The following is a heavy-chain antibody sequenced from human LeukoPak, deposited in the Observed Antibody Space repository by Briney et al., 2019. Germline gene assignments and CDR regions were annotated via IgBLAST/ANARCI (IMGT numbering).Heavy chain of an antibody. CDR2: INPNTDST. Sequence: ASVKVSCKASGYTFINYYLHWVRQAPGQGLVWMGQINPNTDSTNCARMFQGRVTMTADTSTSTVYMVLNSLTSDDTAVYYCARDLSGWGNSIYWGQGTPVTVS. J-gene: IGHJ4*02. V-gene: IGHV1-46*01. D-gene: IGHD2/OR15-2a*01. CDR1: GYTFINYY. CDR3: ARDLSGWGNSIY.